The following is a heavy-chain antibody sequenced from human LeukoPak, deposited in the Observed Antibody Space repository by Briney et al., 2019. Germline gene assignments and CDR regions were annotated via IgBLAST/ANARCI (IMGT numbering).Heavy chain of an antibody. CDR2: MNPSSGNT. J-gene: IGHJ6*02. V-gene: IGHV1-8*01. Sequence: WASVKVSCKASGYTFTSYDINWVRQATGQGLEWMGWMNPSSGNTGYAQKFQGRVSMTRDTSISTAYMELSSLRSEDTAVYYCARGPVEAVFGVSTEDWGQGTTVTVSS. CDR3: ARGPVEAVFGVSTED. CDR1: GYTFTSYD. D-gene: IGHD3-10*02.